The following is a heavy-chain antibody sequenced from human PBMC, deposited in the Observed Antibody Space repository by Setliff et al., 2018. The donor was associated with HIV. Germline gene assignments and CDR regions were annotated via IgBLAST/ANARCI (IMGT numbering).Heavy chain of an antibody. CDR1: GGSFSGYD. CDR2: INHSGST. V-gene: IGHV4-34*01. Sequence: PSETLSLTCAVYGGSFSGYDWSWIRQPPGKGLEWIGEINHSGSTNYNPSLKSRVTISVDTSKNQFSLKLSSVTAADTAVYYCASFSPPFDYWGQGTLVTVSS. J-gene: IGHJ4*02. D-gene: IGHD3-3*01. CDR3: ASFSPPFDY.